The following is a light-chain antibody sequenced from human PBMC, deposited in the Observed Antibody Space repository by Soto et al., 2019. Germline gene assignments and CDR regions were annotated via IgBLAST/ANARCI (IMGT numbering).Light chain of an antibody. Sequence: DIQMTQSPSTLSASVGDRVTITCRASQSISSWLAWYQQKPGKAPKLLIYKASSLESGVPSWFSGSGYGTEFTLTISSLQPDDFATYYCQQYNSYPYTFGQGTKLEIK. CDR1: QSISSW. CDR2: KAS. J-gene: IGKJ2*01. CDR3: QQYNSYPYT. V-gene: IGKV1-5*03.